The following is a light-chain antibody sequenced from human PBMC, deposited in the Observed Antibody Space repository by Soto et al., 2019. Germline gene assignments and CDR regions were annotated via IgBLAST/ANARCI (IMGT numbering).Light chain of an antibody. Sequence: DIQMTQSPSTLSASVGDRVTITCRASQSVSSWLAWFQQKPGKAPKLLIYKASNLQSGVSSRFSGGGSGTEFTLTISSLQPDDFATYYCQQYSSYWTFAQGTKVDNK. CDR3: QQYSSYWT. J-gene: IGKJ1*01. CDR2: KAS. V-gene: IGKV1-5*03. CDR1: QSVSSW.